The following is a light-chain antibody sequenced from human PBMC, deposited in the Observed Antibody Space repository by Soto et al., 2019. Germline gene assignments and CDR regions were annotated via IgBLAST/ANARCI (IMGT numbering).Light chain of an antibody. CDR3: TSYAGGNNI. V-gene: IGLV2-8*01. CDR1: SSDVGAYNY. Sequence: QPVPTQPPSASGSPGQSVTISCTGTSSDVGAYNYVSWYQQHPGKVPKLMVYEVNKRPSGVPDRFSGSKSGNTASLTVSGLQAEDEADYYCTSYAGGNNIFGTGTKVTV. J-gene: IGLJ1*01. CDR2: EVN.